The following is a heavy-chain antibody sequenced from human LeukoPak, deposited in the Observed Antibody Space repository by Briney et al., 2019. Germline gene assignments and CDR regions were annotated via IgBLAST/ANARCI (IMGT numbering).Heavy chain of an antibody. D-gene: IGHD3-16*02. CDR2: ISNSGSTT. J-gene: IGHJ4*02. CDR3: ARAPRNYDYVWGSYRNPFDF. V-gene: IGHV3-48*03. Sequence: GGSLRLSCAASGFTFSSYEMNWVRQAPGKGLEWVSYISNSGSTTYYADSVKGRFTISRDNTKNTLYLQMNSLRAEDTAVYYCARAPRNYDYVWGSYRNPFDFWGQGTLVTVSS. CDR1: GFTFSSYE.